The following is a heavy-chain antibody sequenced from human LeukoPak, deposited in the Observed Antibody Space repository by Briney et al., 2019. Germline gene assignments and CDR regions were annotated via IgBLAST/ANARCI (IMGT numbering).Heavy chain of an antibody. J-gene: IGHJ4*02. D-gene: IGHD6-19*01. CDR1: GFTFGHYV. Sequence: PGRSLRLSCAASGFTFGHYVMHWVRQTPDKGLEWVALIWYDGSNKYYAASVQGRFTISRDNSKNTLYLQMNSLRADDTAVYYCAKDPWHLGTVAGLFDYWGQGTLVTVSS. V-gene: IGHV3-33*06. CDR3: AKDPWHLGTVAGLFDY. CDR2: IWYDGSNK.